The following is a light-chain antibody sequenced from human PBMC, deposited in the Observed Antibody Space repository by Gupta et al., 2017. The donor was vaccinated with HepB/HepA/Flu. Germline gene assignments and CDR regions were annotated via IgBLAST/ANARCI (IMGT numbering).Light chain of an antibody. V-gene: IGLV1-51*02. J-gene: IGLJ3*02. CDR1: SSNIGNTY. Sequence: QSVLTKPPSVSAAPGQKVTISCSGSSSNIGNTYVSWYQQLPGTAPKHLIYENSKRPSGIPDRFSGSKSGTSATLGITGLQTGDEADYYCGTWDSSLSTWVFGGGTKLTVL. CDR2: ENS. CDR3: GTWDSSLSTWV.